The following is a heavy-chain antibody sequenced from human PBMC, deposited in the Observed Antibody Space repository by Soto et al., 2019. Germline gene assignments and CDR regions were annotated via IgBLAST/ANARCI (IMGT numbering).Heavy chain of an antibody. D-gene: IGHD3-22*01. Sequence: GASVKVSCKASGFTFSSCAFHWVRQAPGQRLEWMGWINAGNGNTKFSQKLQGRFTISRDNSKNTLSLQMNNLRAEDTAVYFCARGRYFDGGDYWVANLAFDYWGQGTMVTVSS. CDR2: INAGNGNT. CDR1: GFTFSSCA. J-gene: IGHJ4*02. V-gene: IGHV1-3*01. CDR3: ARGRYFDGGDYWVANLAFDY.